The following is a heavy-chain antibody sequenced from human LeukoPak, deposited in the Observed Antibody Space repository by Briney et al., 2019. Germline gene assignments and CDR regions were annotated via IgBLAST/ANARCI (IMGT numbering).Heavy chain of an antibody. CDR1: GFTFSSYW. D-gene: IGHD5-24*01. V-gene: IGHV3-7*01. J-gene: IGHJ4*02. CDR3: ARVSSEMATIRGFDY. CDR2: IKQDGSEK. Sequence: PGGSLRLSCAASGFTFSSYWMSWVRQAPGKGLEWVANIKQDGSEKYYVDSVKGRFTISRDNAKNSLYLQMNSLRAEDTAVYYCARVSSEMATIRGFDYWGQGTLVTVSS.